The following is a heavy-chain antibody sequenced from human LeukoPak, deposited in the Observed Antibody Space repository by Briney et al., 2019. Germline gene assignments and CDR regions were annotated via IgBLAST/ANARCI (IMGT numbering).Heavy chain of an antibody. CDR2: IYYSGST. CDR3: ARGAALTELGDY. J-gene: IGHJ4*02. V-gene: IGHV4-61*01. Sequence: SETLSLTCTVSGGSVSSGSYYWSWIRQPTGKGLAWIGYIYYSGSTNYNPSLKSRVTISVDTSKNQFSLKLSSVTAADTAVYYCARGAALTELGDYWGQGTLVTVSS. CDR1: GGSVSSGSYY. D-gene: IGHD1-7*01.